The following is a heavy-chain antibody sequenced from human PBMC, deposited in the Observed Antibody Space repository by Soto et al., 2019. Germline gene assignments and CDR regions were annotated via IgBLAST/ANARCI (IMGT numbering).Heavy chain of an antibody. J-gene: IGHJ4*02. CDR1: GYTFTTG. CDR2: ISTYNGHT. V-gene: IGHV1-18*01. CDR3: VKDDCSGDTCYLGH. Sequence: ASVKVSCKASGYTFTTGFAWVRQAPGQGLEWMGWISTYNGHTKYAQNLQDRVTLTTDTSTSTVYMELRGLRSDDTAVYYCVKDDCSGDTCYLGHWGQGTLVTVSS. D-gene: IGHD2-15*01.